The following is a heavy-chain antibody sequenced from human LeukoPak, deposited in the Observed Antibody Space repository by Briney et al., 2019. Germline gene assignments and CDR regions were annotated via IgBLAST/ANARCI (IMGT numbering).Heavy chain of an antibody. CDR1: GGSFSGYY. Sequence: TSETLSLTCAVYGGSFSGYYWSWIRQPPGKGLEWIGEINHSGSTNYNPSLKSRVTISVDTSKNQFSLKLSSVTAADTAVYYCAGGRYDYGMDVWGQGTTVTVSS. V-gene: IGHV4-34*01. CDR3: AGGRYDYGMDV. J-gene: IGHJ6*02. CDR2: INHSGST.